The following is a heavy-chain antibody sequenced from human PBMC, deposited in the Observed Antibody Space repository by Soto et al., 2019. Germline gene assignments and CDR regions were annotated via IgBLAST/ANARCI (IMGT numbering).Heavy chain of an antibody. D-gene: IGHD1-26*01. J-gene: IGHJ6*02. CDR1: GYSFTSYW. Sequence: GESLKISCKGSGYSFTSYWIGWVRQMPGKGLEWMGIIYPGDSDTRYSPSFQGQVTISADKSISTAYLQWSSLKASDTAMYYCARSLLLPQGYSYYGMDVWGQGTTVTVSS. CDR3: ARSLLLPQGYSYYGMDV. CDR2: IYPGDSDT. V-gene: IGHV5-51*01.